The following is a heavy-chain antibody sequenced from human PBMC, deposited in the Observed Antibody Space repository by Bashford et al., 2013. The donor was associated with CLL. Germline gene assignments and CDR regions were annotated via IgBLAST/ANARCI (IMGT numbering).Heavy chain of an antibody. CDR3: ARGPMIVVVINPGEPYYYYYYGMDV. CDR2: INHSGST. J-gene: IGHJ6*02. D-gene: IGHD3-22*01. Sequence: SETLSLTCAVYGGSFSGYYWSWIRQPPGKGLEWIGEINHSGSTNYNPSLKSRVTISVDTSKNQFFLKLSSVTAADTAVYYCARGPMIVVVINPGEPYYYYYYGMDVWGQGTTVTVSS. V-gene: IGHV4-34*01. CDR1: GGSFSGYY.